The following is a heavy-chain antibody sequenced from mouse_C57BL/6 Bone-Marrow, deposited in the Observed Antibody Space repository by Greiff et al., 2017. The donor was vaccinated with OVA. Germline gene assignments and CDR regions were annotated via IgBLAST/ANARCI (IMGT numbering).Heavy chain of an antibody. J-gene: IGHJ4*01. CDR3: ARGEIYDGYDGYAMDY. CDR1: GFTFSDYY. V-gene: IGHV5-16*01. D-gene: IGHD2-2*01. Sequence: EVKLMESEGGLVQPGSSMKLSCTASGFTFSDYYMAWVRQVPEKGLEWVANINYDGSSTYYLDSLKSRFIISRDNAKNILYLQMSSLKSEDTATYYCARGEIYDGYDGYAMDYWGQGTSVTVSS. CDR2: INYDGSST.